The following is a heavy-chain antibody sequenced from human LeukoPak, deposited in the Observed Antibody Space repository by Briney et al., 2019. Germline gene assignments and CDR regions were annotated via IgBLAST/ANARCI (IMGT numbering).Heavy chain of an antibody. Sequence: SETLSLTCTVSGGSISSYYWSWIRQPPGKGLEWIGYIYYSGSTNYNPSLKSRVTISVDTSKNQFSLKLSSVTAADTAVYYCARGGRGLIVLMVYAPARTGEFDYWGQGTLVTVSS. J-gene: IGHJ4*02. V-gene: IGHV4-59*01. CDR3: ARGGRGLIVLMVYAPARTGEFDY. CDR2: IYYSGST. D-gene: IGHD2-8*01. CDR1: GGSISSYY.